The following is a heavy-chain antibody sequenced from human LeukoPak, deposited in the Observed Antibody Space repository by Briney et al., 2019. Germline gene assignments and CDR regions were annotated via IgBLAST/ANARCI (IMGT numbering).Heavy chain of an antibody. D-gene: IGHD3-10*01. V-gene: IGHV4-30-4*01. CDR3: ARARQYYYGSGKFDY. J-gene: IGHJ4*02. CDR1: GGSISSGDYY. Sequence: SETLSLTCTVSGGSISSGDYYWSWIRQPPGKGLEWIGYIYYSGSTYYNPSLKSRVTISVDTSKNQFSLKLSSVTAADTAVYYCARARQYYYGSGKFDYWGRGTLVTVSS. CDR2: IYYSGST.